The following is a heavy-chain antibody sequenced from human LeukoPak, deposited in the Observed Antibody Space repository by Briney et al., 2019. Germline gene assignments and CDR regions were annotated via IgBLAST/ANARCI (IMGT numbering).Heavy chain of an antibody. CDR2: ISDSGGST. V-gene: IGHV3-53*05. CDR3: ARDSSSSAAAIDY. D-gene: IGHD6-6*01. Sequence: PGGSLRLSCAASGFTVSSNYMSWVRQAPGKGLEWVSAISDSGGSTYYADSVKGRFTISRDNSKNTLYMQMNSLRAEDTAVYYCARDSSSSAAAIDYWGQGTLVTVSS. J-gene: IGHJ4*02. CDR1: GFTVSSNY.